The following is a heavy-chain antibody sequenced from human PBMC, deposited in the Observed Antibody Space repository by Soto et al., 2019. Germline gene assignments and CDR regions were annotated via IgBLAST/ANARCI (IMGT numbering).Heavy chain of an antibody. CDR2: IKEDGSVK. V-gene: IGHV3-7*01. J-gene: IGHJ4*02. Sequence: GGSLRLSCEGFRLTFSPYWMTWVRQAPGKGLEWVASIKEDGSVKNYADSVKGRFTISGDNAKNSVSLQMNSLRADDTGVYYCARRPENFWSGYPEAFDYWGPGTLVTVSS. CDR3: ARRPENFWSGYPEAFDY. CDR1: RLTFSPYW. D-gene: IGHD3-3*01.